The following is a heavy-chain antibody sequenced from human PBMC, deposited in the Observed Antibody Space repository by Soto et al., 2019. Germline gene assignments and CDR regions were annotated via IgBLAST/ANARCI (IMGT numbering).Heavy chain of an antibody. D-gene: IGHD3-9*01. J-gene: IGHJ4*02. CDR3: ARGMSGRYCDWFDY. V-gene: IGHV1-69*04. CDR1: GDTFSSYA. CDR2: IVPILGVA. Sequence: QVHLVQSGAEVKKPGSSVKVSCKASGDTFSSYALSWVRQAPGQGLEWMGRIVPILGVANYAQKFQGRVTITADKSTSTVYMELGSLRSEDTAVYYCARGMSGRYCDWFDYWGQGTLVTVSS.